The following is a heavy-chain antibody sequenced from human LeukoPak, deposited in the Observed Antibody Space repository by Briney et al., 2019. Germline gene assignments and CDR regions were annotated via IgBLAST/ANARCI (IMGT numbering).Heavy chain of an antibody. CDR3: ARDNKERQLGGY. J-gene: IGHJ4*02. V-gene: IGHV1-46*01. CDR1: GYXITSYY. Sequence: ASVRVSCKASGYXITSYYIHWVRQAPGQGREWVGLINPSGGVTSYAQKFKGRVTMTRDTSTSTVYMDLSSLRSEDTAVYYCARDNKERQLGGYWGQGTLVTVSS. CDR2: INPSGGVT. D-gene: IGHD6-13*01.